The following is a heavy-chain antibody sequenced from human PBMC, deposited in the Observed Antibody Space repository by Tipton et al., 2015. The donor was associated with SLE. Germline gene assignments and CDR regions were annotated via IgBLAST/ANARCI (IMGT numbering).Heavy chain of an antibody. Sequence: TLSLTCTVSGGSISSYYWSWIRQHPGKGLEWIGYIYYSGSTYYNPSLKSRVAISVDTSKNQFSLKLSSVTAADTAMYYCAGDSSGYYWFDPWGQGTLVTVSS. CDR2: IYYSGST. V-gene: IGHV4-59*06. CDR1: GGSISSYY. J-gene: IGHJ5*02. CDR3: AGDSSGYYWFDP. D-gene: IGHD3-22*01.